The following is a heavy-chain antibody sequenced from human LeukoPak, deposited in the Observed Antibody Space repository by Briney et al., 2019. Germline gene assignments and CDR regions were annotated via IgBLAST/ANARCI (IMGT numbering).Heavy chain of an antibody. CDR2: INPNSGGT. D-gene: IGHD3-3*01. J-gene: IGHJ4*02. Sequence: ASVKVSCRASGYTFTDYYIHWVRQAPGQGLEWMGWINPNSGGTNYAQKFQGRVTMTRDTSISTAYMELNRLRSDDTAVYYCASGFWSGYYTGAYWGQGTLVTVSS. CDR1: GYTFTDYY. V-gene: IGHV1-2*02. CDR3: ASGFWSGYYTGAY.